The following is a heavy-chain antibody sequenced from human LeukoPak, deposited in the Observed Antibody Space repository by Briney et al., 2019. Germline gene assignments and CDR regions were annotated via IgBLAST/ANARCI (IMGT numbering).Heavy chain of an antibody. CDR1: GFTFSSYG. CDR3: AKDGLLWFGELFHRGWFDP. V-gene: IGHV3-23*01. D-gene: IGHD3-10*01. CDR2: ISGSGGST. J-gene: IGHJ5*02. Sequence: GGSLRLSCAASGFTFSSYGMSWVRQAPGKGLEWVSAISGSGGSTYYADSGKGRFTISRANSKTTMNLQMNSLRAEDTAVYYCAKDGLLWFGELFHRGWFDPWGQGTLVTVSS.